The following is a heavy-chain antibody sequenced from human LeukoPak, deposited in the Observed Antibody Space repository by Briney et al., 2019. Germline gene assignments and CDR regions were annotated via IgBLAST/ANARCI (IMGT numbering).Heavy chain of an antibody. CDR2: INEDGSEK. J-gene: IGHJ4*02. Sequence: GGSLRLSCAASGFTFNNFWMSWVRQAPGKGLEWVANINEDGSEKYYVDSVKGRFTISRDNADNSLYLQMNSLRAEDTAVYYCARDVRGYSSSWPDYWGQGTLVTVSS. CDR1: GFTFNNFW. CDR3: ARDVRGYSSSWPDY. V-gene: IGHV3-7*01. D-gene: IGHD6-13*01.